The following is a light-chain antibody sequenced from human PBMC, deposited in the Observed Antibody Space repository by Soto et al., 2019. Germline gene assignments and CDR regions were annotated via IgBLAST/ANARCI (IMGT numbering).Light chain of an antibody. CDR2: DNN. CDR3: GTWDSSLRAGWV. J-gene: IGLJ3*02. Sequence: QSVLTQPPSVSAAPGQKVTISCSGSSSNIGNNYVSWYQQLPGTAPKVLIYDNNKRPSGIPDRFSGSKSGTSATLRITGIQTGDEADYYCGTWDSSLRAGWVFGRGTKLTVL. V-gene: IGLV1-51*01. CDR1: SSNIGNNY.